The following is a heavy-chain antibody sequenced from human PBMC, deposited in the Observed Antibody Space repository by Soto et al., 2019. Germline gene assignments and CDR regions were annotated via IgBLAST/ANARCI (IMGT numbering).Heavy chain of an antibody. Sequence: QVQLQESGPGLVKPSQTLSLTCTVSGDSISSGGYYWSWIRQHPGKGLEWSGDIYDNGGAYYSPSLKGRVVNSVDRSENQFSLRLSSVTAADTAVYYCARVKGGTTRRAFDSWGQGTLVTVSS. CDR2: IYDNGGA. D-gene: IGHD1-7*01. V-gene: IGHV4-31*03. J-gene: IGHJ4*02. CDR3: ARVKGGTTRRAFDS. CDR1: GDSISSGGYY.